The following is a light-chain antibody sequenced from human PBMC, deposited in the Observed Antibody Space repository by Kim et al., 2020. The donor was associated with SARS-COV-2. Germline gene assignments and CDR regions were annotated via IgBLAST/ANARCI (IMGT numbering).Light chain of an antibody. Sequence: SASVGDRVPIPCRASQSISSWLAWYQQKPGKAPKLLIYKASSLKSGVPSRFSGSGSGTEFTLTISSLQPDDFATYYCQQYNSYRTFGQGTKVDIK. CDR3: QQYNSYRT. V-gene: IGKV1-5*03. J-gene: IGKJ1*01. CDR1: QSISSW. CDR2: KAS.